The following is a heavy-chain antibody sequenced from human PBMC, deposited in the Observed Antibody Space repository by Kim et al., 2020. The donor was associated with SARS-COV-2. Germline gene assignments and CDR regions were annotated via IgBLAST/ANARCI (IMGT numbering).Heavy chain of an antibody. D-gene: IGHD2-2*01. V-gene: IGHV1-2*06. CDR3: ARVPFEKPKRIDCSSTSCPTRYGMDV. CDR2: INPNSGGT. Sequence: ASVKVSCKASGYTFTGYYMHWVRQAPGQGLEWMGRINPNSGGTNYAQKFQGRVTMTRDTSISTAYMELSRLRSDDTAVYYCARVPFEKPKRIDCSSTSCPTRYGMDVWGQGTTVTVSS. J-gene: IGHJ6*02. CDR1: GYTFTGYY.